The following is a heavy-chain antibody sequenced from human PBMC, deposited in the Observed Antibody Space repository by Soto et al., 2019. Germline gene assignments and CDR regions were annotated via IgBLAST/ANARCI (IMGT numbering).Heavy chain of an antibody. CDR3: AGHWIQSWFDP. CDR2: IYYSGST. D-gene: IGHD5-18*01. Sequence: QLQLQESGPGLVKPSETLSLTCTVSGGSISSSSYYWGWIRQPPGKGLEWIGSIYYSGSTYYNPSRKMRVTISVNTSKTQFSRKLSSVTAADTAMYYCAGHWIQSWFDPWGQGTLVTVSS. V-gene: IGHV4-39*01. CDR1: GGSISSSSYY. J-gene: IGHJ5*02.